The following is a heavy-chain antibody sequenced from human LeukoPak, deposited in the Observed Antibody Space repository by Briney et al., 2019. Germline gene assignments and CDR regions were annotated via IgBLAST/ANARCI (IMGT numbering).Heavy chain of an antibody. CDR1: GGSFSGYY. D-gene: IGHD2-21*01. J-gene: IGHJ4*02. V-gene: IGHV4-34*01. Sequence: SETLSLTCAVYGGSFSGYYWSWIRQPPGKGLEWIGEINHSGSTNYNPSLKSRVTISVDTSKNQFSLELSSVTAADTAVYYCARRQMWFRYFDYWGQGTLVTVSS. CDR3: ARRQMWFRYFDY. CDR2: INHSGST.